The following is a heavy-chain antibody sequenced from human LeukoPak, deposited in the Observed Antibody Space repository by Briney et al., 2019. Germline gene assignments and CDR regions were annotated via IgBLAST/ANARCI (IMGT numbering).Heavy chain of an antibody. D-gene: IGHD2-15*01. V-gene: IGHV3-23*01. CDR3: AKDGSRGSCPDY. J-gene: IGHJ4*02. CDR1: GFTFSSYA. CDR2: ISGSGGST. Sequence: GGSLRLSCAASGFTFSSYAMSWVRQAPGMGLEWVSAISGSGGSTYYADSVKGRFTISRDNSKNTLYLQMNSLRAEDTAVYYCAKDGSRGSCPDYWGQGTLVTVSS.